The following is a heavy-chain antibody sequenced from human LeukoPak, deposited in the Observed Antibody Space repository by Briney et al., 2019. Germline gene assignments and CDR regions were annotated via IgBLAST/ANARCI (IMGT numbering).Heavy chain of an antibody. CDR1: GFTFSSYD. CDR3: VRDSNYYDSSGYYRPFDY. V-gene: IGHV3-48*03. CDR2: ISTSGTTT. Sequence: GGSLRLSCAASGFTFSSYDMNWVRQAPGRGLEWFSYISTSGTTTHYADSVRGRFTISRDNAKNSLYLQMNSLRAEDTAVYYCVRDSNYYDSSGYYRPFDYWGQGTLVTVSS. J-gene: IGHJ4*02. D-gene: IGHD3-22*01.